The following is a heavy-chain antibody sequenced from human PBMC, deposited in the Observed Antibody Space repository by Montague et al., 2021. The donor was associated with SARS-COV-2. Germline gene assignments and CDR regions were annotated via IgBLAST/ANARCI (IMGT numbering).Heavy chain of an antibody. CDR3: ACGEITTRGLIYYYGMDV. J-gene: IGHJ6*02. V-gene: IGHV4-34*01. CDR1: GGSFSGYY. CDR2: INHSGST. Sequence: SETLSLTCAVSGGSFSGYYWSWIRQSPRQGLEWIGEINHSGSTNYNHSLKSRVTISVDTSKNQFSLTLSSVTAADTAVYYCACGEITTRGLIYYYGMDVWGQGTTVTVSS. D-gene: IGHD4-11*01.